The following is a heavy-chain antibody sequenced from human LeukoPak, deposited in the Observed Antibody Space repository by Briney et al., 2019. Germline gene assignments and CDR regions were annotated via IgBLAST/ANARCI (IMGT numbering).Heavy chain of an antibody. D-gene: IGHD5-18*01. J-gene: IGHJ4*02. CDR3: VKEGAAMVTGYYFDY. CDR2: INTNGDNT. CDR1: GFTFSNYA. V-gene: IGHV3-64D*06. Sequence: GGSLRLSCSASGFTFSNYAMHWVRQAPGKGPQYVSAINTNGDNTYYTDSVRGRFTISRDNSKNTLYLQMSSLRTEDTAVYYCVKEGAAMVTGYYFDYWGQGTLVTVSS.